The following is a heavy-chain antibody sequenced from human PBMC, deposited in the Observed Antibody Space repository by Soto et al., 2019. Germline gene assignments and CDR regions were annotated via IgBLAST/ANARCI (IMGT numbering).Heavy chain of an antibody. CDR3: ARLVAATREFDY. CDR1: GYTFTSYA. D-gene: IGHD2-15*01. Sequence: QVPLVQSGAEVKKPGASVKVSCKASGYTFTSYAMHWVRQAPGQRLEWMGWINAGNGNTKYSQKFQGRVTITRDTSASTGYMELSSLRSEDTAVYYCARLVAATREFDYWGHGTLGTVSS. CDR2: INAGNGNT. V-gene: IGHV1-3*01. J-gene: IGHJ4*01.